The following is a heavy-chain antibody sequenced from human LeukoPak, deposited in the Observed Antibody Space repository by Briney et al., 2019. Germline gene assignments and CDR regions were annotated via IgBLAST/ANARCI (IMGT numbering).Heavy chain of an antibody. V-gene: IGHV4-39*07. CDR2: IYCTGST. D-gene: IGHD3-9*01. CDR3: ARDLHWGYFDWLLFSNWFDP. Sequence: SESLSLTCTVSGGSISSSSYYWGWIRQPPGKGLEWIGRIYCTGSTYYNPSLTSRVTISVDTSKNQFSLKLSSVTAADTAVYYCARDLHWGYFDWLLFSNWFDPWGQGTLVTVSS. J-gene: IGHJ5*02. CDR1: GGSISSSSYY.